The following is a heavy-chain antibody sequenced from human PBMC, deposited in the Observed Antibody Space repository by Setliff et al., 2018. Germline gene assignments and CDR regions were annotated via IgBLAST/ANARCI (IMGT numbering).Heavy chain of an antibody. CDR3: ARVDDSSGYHDY. J-gene: IGHJ4*02. D-gene: IGHD3-22*01. CDR2: IYYSGST. V-gene: IGHV4-39*07. CDR1: GTSINNSLNY. Sequence: SETLSLTCTVSGTSINNSLNYWAWIRQPPGQGLEWIGSIYYSGSTNYNPSLKSRVTISVDTSKNQFSLKLSSVTAADTAVYYCARVDDSSGYHDYWGQGTLVTVSS.